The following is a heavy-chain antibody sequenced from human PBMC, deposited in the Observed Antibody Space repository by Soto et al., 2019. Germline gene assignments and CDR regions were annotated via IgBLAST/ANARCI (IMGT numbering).Heavy chain of an antibody. CDR3: AKDIGEFRSGTQAFDI. D-gene: IGHD3-10*01. J-gene: IGHJ3*02. Sequence: PGGSLRLSCAASGFTFSSYAMSWVRQAPGKGLEWVSAISGSGGSTYYADSVKGRFTISRDNSKNTLYLQMNSLRAEDTAVYYCAKDIGEFRSGTQAFDIWGQGTMVNVS. CDR2: ISGSGGST. V-gene: IGHV3-23*01. CDR1: GFTFSSYA.